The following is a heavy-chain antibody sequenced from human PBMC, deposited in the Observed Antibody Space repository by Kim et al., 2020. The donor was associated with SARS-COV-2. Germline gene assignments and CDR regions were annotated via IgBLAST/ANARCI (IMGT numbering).Heavy chain of an antibody. CDR3: AKAPSYYDILTGYYNYYFDY. CDR1: GGSISSCDYY. Sequence: SETLSLTCTVSGGSISSCDYYWICVRQPPGKGLEWIGYISYSGSTYYNPSLKRRVTMSIDTSKNQFFLKLSSVTAADTAVYYCAKAPSYYDILTGYYNYYFDYWGQGTLVTVSS. D-gene: IGHD3-9*01. V-gene: IGHV4-30-4*01. J-gene: IGHJ4*02. CDR2: ISYSGST.